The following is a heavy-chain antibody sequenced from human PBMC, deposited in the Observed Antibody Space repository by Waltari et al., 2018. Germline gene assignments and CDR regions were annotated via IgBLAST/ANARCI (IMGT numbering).Heavy chain of an antibody. V-gene: IGHV3-33*01. CDR2: IWYDGSNK. CDR1: GFTFSSYG. D-gene: IGHD1-7*01. J-gene: IGHJ4*02. Sequence: QVQLVESGGGVVQPGRSLRLSCAASGFTFSSYGMNWVRQAPGKGLEWVAVIWYDGSNKYYADSVKGRFTISRDNSKNTLYLQMNSLRAEDTAVYYCARARGGGTFDYWGQGTLVTVSS. CDR3: ARARGGGTFDY.